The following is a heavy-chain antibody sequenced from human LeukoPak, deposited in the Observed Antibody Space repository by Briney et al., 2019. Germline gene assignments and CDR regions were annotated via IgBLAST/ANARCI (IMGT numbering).Heavy chain of an antibody. J-gene: IGHJ3*02. Sequence: YPSETLSLTCTVSGGSISSYYWSWIRQPPGKGLEWIGYIYYSGSTNYNPSLKSRVTISVDTSKNQFSLKLSSVTAADTAVYYCARDFGDSSGYYPGYGAFDIWGQGTMVTVSS. CDR3: ARDFGDSSGYYPGYGAFDI. CDR1: GGSISSYY. CDR2: IYYSGST. V-gene: IGHV4-59*01. D-gene: IGHD3-22*01.